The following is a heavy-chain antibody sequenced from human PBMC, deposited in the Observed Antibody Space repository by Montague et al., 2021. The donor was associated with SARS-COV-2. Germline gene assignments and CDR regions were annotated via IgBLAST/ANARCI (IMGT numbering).Heavy chain of an antibody. D-gene: IGHD6-19*01. CDR1: GGSISSGSYY. CDR3: ARDIAVAGLFDY. J-gene: IGHJ4*02. CDR2: ISISGST. V-gene: IGHV4-61*02. Sequence: TLSLTCTVSGGSISSGSYYWIWIRQPAGKGLVWIGRISISGSTNYNPSLKSRVTISVDTSKNQFSLKLSSVTAADTAVYYCARDIAVAGLFDYWGQGTLVTVSS.